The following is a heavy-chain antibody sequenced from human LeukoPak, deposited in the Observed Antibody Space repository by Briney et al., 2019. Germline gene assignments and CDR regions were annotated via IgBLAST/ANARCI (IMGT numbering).Heavy chain of an antibody. V-gene: IGHV3-11*01. Sequence: GGSQRLSCAASGFTLSDYYMSWIRQAPGKGLEWVSYISSSGSTIYYADSVKGRFTISRDNAKNSLYLQMNSLRAEDTAVYYCAFNRRSYYYYGMDVWGQGTTVTVSS. J-gene: IGHJ6*02. CDR3: AFNRRSYYYYGMDV. CDR1: GFTLSDYY. CDR2: ISSSGSTI.